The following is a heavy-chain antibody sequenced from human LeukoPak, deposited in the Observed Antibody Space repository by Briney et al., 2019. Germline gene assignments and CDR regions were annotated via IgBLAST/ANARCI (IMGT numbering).Heavy chain of an antibody. CDR3: ARENYDFWSGYYVPYYYYYMDV. CDR1: GGSFSGYY. J-gene: IGHJ6*03. CDR2: INHSGST. V-gene: IGHV4-34*01. D-gene: IGHD3-3*01. Sequence: SETLSLTCAVYGGSFSGYYWSWIRQPPGKGLEWIGEINHSGSTNYNPSLKSRVTISVDTPKNQFSLKLSSVTAADTAVYYCARENYDFWSGYYVPYYYYYMDVWGKGTTVTVSS.